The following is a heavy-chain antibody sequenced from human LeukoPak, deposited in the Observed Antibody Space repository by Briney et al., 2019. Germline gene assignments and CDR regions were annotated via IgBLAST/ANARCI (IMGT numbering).Heavy chain of an antibody. V-gene: IGHV1-2*02. CDR2: INPNSGGT. Sequence: ASVKVSCKASGYTFTGYYKHWVRQAPGQGLEWMGWINPNSGGTNYAQKFQGRVTMTRDTSISTAYMELSRLRSDDTAVYYCAREGLPTTWRYYYYMDVWGKGTTVTVTS. CDR3: AREGLPTTWRYYYYMDV. D-gene: IGHD4-17*01. J-gene: IGHJ6*03. CDR1: GYTFTGYY.